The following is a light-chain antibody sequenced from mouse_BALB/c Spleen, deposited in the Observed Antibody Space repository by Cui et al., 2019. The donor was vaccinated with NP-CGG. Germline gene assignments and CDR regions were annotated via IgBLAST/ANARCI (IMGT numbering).Light chain of an antibody. J-gene: IGLJ1*01. CDR3: ALWYSNHWV. V-gene: IGLV1*01. Sequence: QAVVTQESALTTSPGETVTLTCRSSTGAVTTSNYANWVQEKPGHLLTGLIGGTNNRAPGVPARFSGSLIGDKAALTITGAQTEDEAIYFCALWYSNHWVFGGGTKLTVL. CDR1: TGAVTTSNY. CDR2: GTN.